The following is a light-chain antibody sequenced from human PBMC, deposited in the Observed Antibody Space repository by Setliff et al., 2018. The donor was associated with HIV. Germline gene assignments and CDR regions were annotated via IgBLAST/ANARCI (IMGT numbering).Light chain of an antibody. CDR1: RNDVGRYDL. J-gene: IGLJ1*01. Sequence: QSVLTQPASVSGSPGQSITISCSGTRNDVGRYDLVSWYQQHPGKAPKLMIYQASRRPSGVSNRFSASKSGNTASLTISGLQAEDEADYYCCSNTGSNTDVFGTGTKVTVL. CDR2: QAS. CDR3: CSNTGSNTDV. V-gene: IGLV2-23*01.